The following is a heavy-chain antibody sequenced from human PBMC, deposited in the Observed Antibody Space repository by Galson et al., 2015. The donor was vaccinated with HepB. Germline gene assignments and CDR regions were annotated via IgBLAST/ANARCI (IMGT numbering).Heavy chain of an antibody. CDR1: GFSFSSYT. V-gene: IGHV3-48*04. J-gene: IGHJ3*01. CDR3: ATTKLGSGAYCTFEA. D-gene: IGHD4/OR15-4a*01. Sequence: SLRLSCAASGFSFSSYTMNWVRQTPGKGLQWVSYISNNGATIHYADSVKGRLPIARDNAKNTMWLQMNSLRAEYTAVYYGATTKLGSGAYCTFEAWGQGTLVTVSS. CDR2: ISNNGATI.